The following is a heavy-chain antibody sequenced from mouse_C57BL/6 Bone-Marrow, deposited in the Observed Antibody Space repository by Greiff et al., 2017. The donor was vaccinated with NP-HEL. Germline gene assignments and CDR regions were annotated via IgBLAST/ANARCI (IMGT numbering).Heavy chain of an antibody. D-gene: IGHD2-3*01. Sequence: QVQLQQPGAELVKPGASVKLSCKASGYTFTSYWMHWVKQRPGQGLEWIGMIHPNSGSTNYNEKFKSKATLTVDTSSSTAYMQLSSLTSEDSAVFYLASAGLLPPFSRPHYYAMDYWGQGTSVTVSA. CDR3: ASAGLLPPFSRPHYYAMDY. J-gene: IGHJ4*01. CDR1: GYTFTSYW. CDR2: IHPNSGST. V-gene: IGHV1-64*01.